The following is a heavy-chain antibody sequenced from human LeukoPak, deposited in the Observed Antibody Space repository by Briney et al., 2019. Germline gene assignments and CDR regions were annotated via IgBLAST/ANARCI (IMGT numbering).Heavy chain of an antibody. CDR2: ISSSSSYI. Sequence: GGSLRLSCAASGFTFSSYSMNWVRQAPGKGLEWVSSISSSSSYIYYADSVKGRFTISRDNAKNSLYLQMNSLRAEDTAVYYCARDEVAGSSGWFDHYYYYYYMDVWGKGTTVTVSS. CDR3: ARDEVAGSSGWFDHYYYYYYMDV. D-gene: IGHD6-19*01. CDR1: GFTFSSYS. V-gene: IGHV3-21*01. J-gene: IGHJ6*03.